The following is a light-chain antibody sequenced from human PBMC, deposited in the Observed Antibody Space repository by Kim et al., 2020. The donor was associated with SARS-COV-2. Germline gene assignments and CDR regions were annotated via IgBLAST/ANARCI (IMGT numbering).Light chain of an antibody. J-gene: IGLJ1*01. V-gene: IGLV3-21*04. CDR2: YDS. CDR3: QVWDSGSDHYV. Sequence: SYELTQQPSVSLAPGKTARITCGGNNIGSKGVHWYQQKPGQAPVLVIYYDSDRPSGIPERFSGSNSGNTATLTISGVEAGDEADYYCQVWDSGSDHYVFGTGTKVTVL. CDR1: NIGSKG.